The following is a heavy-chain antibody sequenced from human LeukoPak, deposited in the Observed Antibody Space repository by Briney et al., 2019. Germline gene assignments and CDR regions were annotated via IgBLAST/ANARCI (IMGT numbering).Heavy chain of an antibody. D-gene: IGHD3-10*01. CDR1: GGTFSSYT. J-gene: IGHJ3*02. Sequence: GASVKVSCKASGGTFSSYTISWVRQAPGQGLEWMGRIIPILGIANYAQKFQGRVTITADKSTSTAYMELSSLRSEDTAVYYCARAMITMVRGVINHDAFDIWGQGTMVTVSS. CDR3: ARAMITMVRGVINHDAFDI. CDR2: IIPILGIA. V-gene: IGHV1-69*02.